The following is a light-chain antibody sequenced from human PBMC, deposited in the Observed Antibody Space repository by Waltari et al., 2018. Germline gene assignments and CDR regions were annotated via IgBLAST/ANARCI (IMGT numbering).Light chain of an antibody. J-gene: IGKJ1*01. CDR3: QHYNNWPPWT. CDR1: QSVSNN. CDR2: GAS. V-gene: IGKV3-15*01. Sequence: EIVLTQSPATLSVSPGERATLSCRASQSVSNNLAWYQQKPGQAPRLLIYGASTRATGIPARFSGSGSGTDFTLTISSLQSEDLAVYYCQHYNNWPPWTFGQGTKVEIK.